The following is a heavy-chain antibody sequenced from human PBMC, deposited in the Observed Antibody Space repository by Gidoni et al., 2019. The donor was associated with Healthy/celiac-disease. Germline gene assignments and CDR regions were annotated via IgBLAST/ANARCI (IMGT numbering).Heavy chain of an antibody. Sequence: EVQLLESGGGLVQPGGYLRLSCAASGFTFSSYAMSWVRQAPGKGLEWVSAISGSGGSTYYADSVKGRFTISRDNSKNTLYLQMNSLRAEDTAVYYCVLYYYDSSGYYETRAFDIWGQGTMVTVSS. D-gene: IGHD3-22*01. CDR3: VLYYYDSSGYYETRAFDI. J-gene: IGHJ3*02. CDR2: ISGSGGST. V-gene: IGHV3-23*01. CDR1: GFTFSSYA.